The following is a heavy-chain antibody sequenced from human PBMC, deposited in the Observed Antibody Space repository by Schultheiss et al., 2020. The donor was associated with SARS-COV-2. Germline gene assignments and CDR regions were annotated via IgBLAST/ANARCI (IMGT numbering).Heavy chain of an antibody. J-gene: IGHJ4*02. V-gene: IGHV3-23*01. CDR2: ISGSGGST. Sequence: GGSLRLSCAASGFTVSSNYMSWVRQAPGKGLEWVSAISGSGGSTYYADSVKGRFTISRDNAKNSLYLQMNSLRAEDTAVYYCAKDGPSRGFFDYWGQGTLVTVSS. D-gene: IGHD3-16*01. CDR3: AKDGPSRGFFDY. CDR1: GFTVSSNY.